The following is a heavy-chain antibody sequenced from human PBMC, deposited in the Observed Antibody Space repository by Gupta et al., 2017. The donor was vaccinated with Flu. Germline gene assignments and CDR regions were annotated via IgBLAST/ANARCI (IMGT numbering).Heavy chain of an antibody. CDR2: ISWNSGSI. D-gene: IGHD2-15*01. CDR1: GFTFDDYA. V-gene: IGHV3-9*01. Sequence: EVQLVESGGGLVQPGRSLRLSCAASGFTFDDYAMHWVRQAPGKGLEWVSGISWNSGSIDYADSVKGRFTISRDNAKNSLYLQMNSLRAEDTALYYCAKDMVGVLPGGFHIWGQGTMVTVSS. J-gene: IGHJ3*02. CDR3: AKDMVGVLPGGFHI.